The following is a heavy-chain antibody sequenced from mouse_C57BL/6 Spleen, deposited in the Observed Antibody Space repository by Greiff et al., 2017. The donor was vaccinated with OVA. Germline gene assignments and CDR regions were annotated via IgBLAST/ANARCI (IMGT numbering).Heavy chain of an antibody. V-gene: IGHV1-22*01. CDR2: INPNNGGT. J-gene: IGHJ2*01. CDR3: ARSGGSSYYFDY. CDR1: GYTFTDYN. Sequence: VQLQQSGPELVKPGASVKMSCKASGYTFTDYNMHWVKQSHGKSLEWIGNINPNNGGTSYNKKFKGKATLAVNKSSSTAYMELRSLTSEDSAVYYCARSGGSSYYFDYWGQGTTLTVSS. D-gene: IGHD3-1*01.